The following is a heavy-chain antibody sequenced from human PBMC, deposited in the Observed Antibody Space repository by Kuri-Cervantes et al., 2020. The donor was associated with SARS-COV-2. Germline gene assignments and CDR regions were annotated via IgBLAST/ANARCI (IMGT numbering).Heavy chain of an antibody. D-gene: IGHD3-16*01. V-gene: IGHV4-59*12. CDR3: ARANSDARLDY. CDR2: IYYSGST. Sequence: ESLKISCTVSGGSISSYYWSWIRQPPGKGLEWIGYIYYSGSTNYNPSLKSRVTISVDTSKNQFSLKLSSVTAADTAVYYCARANSDARLDYWGQGTLVTVSS. J-gene: IGHJ4*02. CDR1: GGSISSYY.